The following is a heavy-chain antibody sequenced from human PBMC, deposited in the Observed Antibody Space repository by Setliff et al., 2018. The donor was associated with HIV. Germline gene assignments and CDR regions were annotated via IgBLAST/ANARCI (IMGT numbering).Heavy chain of an antibody. J-gene: IGHJ4*01. Sequence: GASVKVSCKPSGYRFIGHYLHWVRLAPGQGPEWVGWINPETGDPNYVQKFRGRVLMTRDTSITTAFLHVAKLTSDDTAIYYCATGIPSDLDYWGQGTLVTVSS. D-gene: IGHD2-21*01. CDR3: ATGIPSDLDY. V-gene: IGHV1-2*02. CDR1: GYRFIGHY. CDR2: INPETGDP.